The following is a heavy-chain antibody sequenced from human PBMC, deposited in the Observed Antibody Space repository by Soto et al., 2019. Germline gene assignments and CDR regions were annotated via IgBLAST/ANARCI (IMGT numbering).Heavy chain of an antibody. CDR1: GGSVSSGSYY. CDR2: IYYSGST. CDR3: ARGRGLGY. D-gene: IGHD3-16*01. J-gene: IGHJ4*02. Sequence: KSSETLSLTCTVSGGSVSSGSYYWSWIRQPPGKGLEWIGYIYYSGSTNYNPSLKSRVTISVDTSKNQFSLKLSSVTAADTAVYYCARGRGLGYWGQGTLVTVSS. V-gene: IGHV4-61*01.